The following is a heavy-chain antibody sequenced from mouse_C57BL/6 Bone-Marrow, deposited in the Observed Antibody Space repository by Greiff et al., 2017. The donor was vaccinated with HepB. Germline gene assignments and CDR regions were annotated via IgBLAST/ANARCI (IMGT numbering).Heavy chain of an antibody. CDR1: GYTFTSYW. Sequence: QVQLQQPGAELVKPGASVKLSCKASGYTFTSYWMQWVKQRPGQGLEWIGEVDPSDSYTNYNQKFKGKATLTVDTSSSTADVQLSSLTSEDSAVYYCASILGRDGYWGQGTTVTVSS. D-gene: IGHD4-1*01. CDR2: VDPSDSYT. CDR3: ASILGRDGY. V-gene: IGHV1-50*01. J-gene: IGHJ2*01.